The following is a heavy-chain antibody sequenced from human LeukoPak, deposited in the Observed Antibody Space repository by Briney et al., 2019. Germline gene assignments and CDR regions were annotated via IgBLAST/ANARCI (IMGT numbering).Heavy chain of an antibody. Sequence: SETLSLTCTVSGGSISSGDYYWSWIRQPPGKGLEWIGEINHSGSTNYNPSLKSRVTISVDTSKNQFSLKLSSVTAADTAVYYCARGSYSSSSDYWGQGTLVTVSS. D-gene: IGHD6-13*01. V-gene: IGHV4-39*07. CDR2: INHSGST. CDR3: ARGSYSSSSDY. J-gene: IGHJ4*02. CDR1: GGSISSGDYY.